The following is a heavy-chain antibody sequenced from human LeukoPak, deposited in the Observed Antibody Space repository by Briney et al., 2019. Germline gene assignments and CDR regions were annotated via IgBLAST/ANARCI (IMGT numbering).Heavy chain of an antibody. D-gene: IGHD2-2*01. V-gene: IGHV4-30-2*01. J-gene: IGHJ4*02. CDR1: GDSISSGDYS. CDR3: ARGTGIITSCSV. CDR2: IYHSGST. Sequence: SETLSLTCAVSGDSISSGDYSWNWIRQPPGKGLEWIGSIYHSGSTYYSPSLKSRVTMSVDRSKNQFSLKLSSVTAADTAVYYCARGTGIITSCSVWGQGTLVTASS.